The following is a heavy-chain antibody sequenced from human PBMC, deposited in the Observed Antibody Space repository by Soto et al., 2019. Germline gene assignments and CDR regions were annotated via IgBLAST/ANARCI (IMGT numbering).Heavy chain of an antibody. CDR3: GREGKDPLGDYFEY. V-gene: IGHV1-69*01. J-gene: IGHJ4*02. CDR1: GVTFSRSP. CDR2: TIPIFGTA. Sequence: QVQLVQSGAEVMKPGSSVKVSCKASGVTFSRSPISWVRQAPGQRLEWMGGTIPIFGTANDAQTFQGSLRISADECTSTAYRELNSLRSEDTAVYYCGREGKDPLGDYFEYWGQGTLVTVSS. D-gene: IGHD3-10*01.